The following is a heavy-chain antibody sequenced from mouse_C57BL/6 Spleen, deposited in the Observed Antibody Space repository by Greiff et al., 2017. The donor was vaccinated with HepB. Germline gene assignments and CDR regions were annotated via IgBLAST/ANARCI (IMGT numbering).Heavy chain of an antibody. D-gene: IGHD1-1*01. Sequence: EVQRVESGGDLVKPGGSLKLSCAASGFTFSSYGMSWVRQTPDKRLEWVATISSGGSYTYYPDSVKGRFTISRDNAKNTLYLQMSSLKSEDTAMYYCARPFTTVVAEGFAYWGQGTLVTVSA. CDR1: GFTFSSYG. J-gene: IGHJ3*01. CDR3: ARPFTTVVAEGFAY. CDR2: ISSGGSYT. V-gene: IGHV5-6*01.